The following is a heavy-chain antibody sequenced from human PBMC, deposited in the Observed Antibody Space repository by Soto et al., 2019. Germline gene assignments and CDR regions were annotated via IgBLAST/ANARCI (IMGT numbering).Heavy chain of an antibody. D-gene: IGHD4-4*01. J-gene: IGHJ3*02. CDR1: GFTFSSYS. CDR2: ISSSSSTI. V-gene: IGHV3-48*01. Sequence: GGSLRLSCAASGFTFSSYSMNWVRQAPGKGLEWVSYISSSSSTIYYADSVKGQFTISRDNAKNSLYLQMNSLRAEDTAVYYCARVYTDDAFDIWGQGTMVTVSS. CDR3: ARVYTDDAFDI.